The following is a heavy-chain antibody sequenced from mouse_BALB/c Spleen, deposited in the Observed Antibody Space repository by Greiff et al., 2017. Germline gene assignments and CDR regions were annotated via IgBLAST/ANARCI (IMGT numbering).Heavy chain of an antibody. CDR3: ARGPNYYYGSDWFAY. CDR2: IWGDGST. J-gene: IGHJ3*01. Sequence: QVQLKESGPGLVAPSQSLSITCTVSGFSLTGYGVNWVRQPPGKGLEWLGMIWGDGSTDYNSALKSRLSISKDNSKSQVFLKMNSLQTDDTARYYCARGPNYYYGSDWFAYWGQGTLVTVSA. CDR1: GFSLTGYG. V-gene: IGHV2-6-7*01. D-gene: IGHD1-1*01.